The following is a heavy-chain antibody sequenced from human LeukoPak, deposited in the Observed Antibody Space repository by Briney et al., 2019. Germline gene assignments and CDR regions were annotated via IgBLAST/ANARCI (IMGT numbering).Heavy chain of an antibody. V-gene: IGHV3-30*02. Sequence: GGSLRLSCAASGFTFSSYGIHWVRQAPGKGLEWVAFIRYDGSNKYYADSVKGRFTISRDNAKNTLYLQMNRLRAEDTAVYYCAKDFSVYYYDSRVLDYWGQGTLVTVSS. CDR3: AKDFSVYYYDSRVLDY. J-gene: IGHJ4*02. D-gene: IGHD3-22*01. CDR2: IRYDGSNK. CDR1: GFTFSSYG.